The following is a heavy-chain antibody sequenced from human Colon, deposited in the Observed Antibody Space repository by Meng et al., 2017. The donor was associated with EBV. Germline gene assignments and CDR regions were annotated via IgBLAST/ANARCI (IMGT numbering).Heavy chain of an antibody. CDR2: IYYSGST. D-gene: IGHD5-12*01. CDR1: GGSISSGDYY. CDR3: ARDRGGLGAFDY. Sequence: RQESGPGLVKPSQTLSLTCTVSGGSISSGDYYWSWIRQPPGKGLEWIGYIYYSGSTYYNPSLKSRVTISVDTSKNQFSLKLSSVTAADTAVYYCARDRGGLGAFDYWGQGTLVTVSS. J-gene: IGHJ4*02. V-gene: IGHV4-30-4*01.